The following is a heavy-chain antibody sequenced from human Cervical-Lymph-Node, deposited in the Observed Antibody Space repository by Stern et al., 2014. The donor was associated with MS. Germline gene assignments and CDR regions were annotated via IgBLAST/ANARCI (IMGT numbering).Heavy chain of an antibody. CDR2: ILYDGSNP. D-gene: IGHD6-13*01. V-gene: IGHV3-33*01. CDR1: GFSFSRYA. CDR3: ASAYSSSHYYFDY. Sequence: QVQLVQSGGGVVQPGRSLRLSCAASGFSFSRYAMHWVRQAPGKGLELVALILYDGSNPYYADSVTGRFTIARDNFKNTLYLQMNSLRAEDTAVYYCASAYSSSHYYFDYWGQGTLVTVSS. J-gene: IGHJ4*02.